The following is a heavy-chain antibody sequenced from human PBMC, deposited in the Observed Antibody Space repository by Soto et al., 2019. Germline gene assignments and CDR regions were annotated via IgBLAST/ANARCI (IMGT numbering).Heavy chain of an antibody. CDR2: MNPNSGNT. J-gene: IGHJ5*02. V-gene: IGHV1-8*01. CDR3: ARERSAAGTGWFDP. CDR1: GYTFTSYD. Sequence: QLQLVQSGAEVKKPGASVKVSCKASGYTFTSYDINWVRQATGQGLEWMGWMNPNSGNTGYAQKFQGRVTMTRNTSISTAYMELSSLRSEETAVYYCARERSAAGTGWFDPWGQGTLVTVSS. D-gene: IGHD6-13*01.